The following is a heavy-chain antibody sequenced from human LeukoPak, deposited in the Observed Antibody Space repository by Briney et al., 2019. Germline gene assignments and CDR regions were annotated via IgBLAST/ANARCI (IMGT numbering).Heavy chain of an antibody. CDR1: GGSISSYY. J-gene: IGHJ4*02. D-gene: IGHD6-13*01. V-gene: IGHV4-59*01. CDR2: IYYSGST. CDR3: ARGGSSRSPVDY. Sequence: SETLSLTCTVSGGSISSYYWSWIRQPPGKGLEWIGYIYYSGSTNYNPSLKSRVTISVDTSKNQLSLKLSSVTAADTAVYYCARGGSSRSPVDYWGQGTLVTVSS.